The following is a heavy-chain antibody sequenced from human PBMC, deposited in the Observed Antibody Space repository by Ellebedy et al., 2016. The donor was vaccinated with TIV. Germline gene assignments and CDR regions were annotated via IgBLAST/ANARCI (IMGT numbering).Heavy chain of an antibody. V-gene: IGHV4-39*01. Sequence: SETLSLXCSVSGDSISSSSYFWGCNRQPPGKGLDWIVTIYYSGSTYYNPSLNSRVTISIDTSKNQFSLNLSSVTAADTAVYYCARPLRSTVTTSIYFDYWGQGTLVTVSS. CDR1: GDSISSSSYF. CDR3: ARPLRSTVTTSIYFDY. J-gene: IGHJ4*02. CDR2: IYYSGST. D-gene: IGHD4-17*01.